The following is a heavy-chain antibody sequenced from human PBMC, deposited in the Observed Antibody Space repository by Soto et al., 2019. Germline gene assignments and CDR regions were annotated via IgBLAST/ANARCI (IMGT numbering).Heavy chain of an antibody. Sequence: SGTLSLTCTASGGSISSYYWSGTLQPPGKGLEWIGYIYYSGSTNYNPSLKSRVTISVDTSKNQFSLKLSSVTAADTAVYYCARQSGYDLSGLAWFDPWGQGTLVTGSS. CDR3: ARQSGYDLSGLAWFDP. J-gene: IGHJ5*02. V-gene: IGHV4-59*08. D-gene: IGHD5-12*01. CDR1: GGSISSYY. CDR2: IYYSGST.